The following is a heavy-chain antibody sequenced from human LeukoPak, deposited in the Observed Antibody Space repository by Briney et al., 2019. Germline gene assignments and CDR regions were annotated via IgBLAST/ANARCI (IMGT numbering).Heavy chain of an antibody. CDR1: GSTFSSYS. Sequence: PGGSLRLSCAASGSTFSSYSMNWVRQAPGKGLEWVSYISSSSSTIYYADSVKGRFTISRDNAKNSLYLQMNSLRAEDTAVYYCARGNRWLVFYYYGMDVWGQGTTVTVSS. CDR3: ARGNRWLVFYYYGMDV. D-gene: IGHD6-19*01. CDR2: ISSSSSTI. J-gene: IGHJ6*02. V-gene: IGHV3-48*01.